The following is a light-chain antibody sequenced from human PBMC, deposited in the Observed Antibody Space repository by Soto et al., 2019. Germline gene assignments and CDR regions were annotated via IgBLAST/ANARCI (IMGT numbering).Light chain of an antibody. J-gene: IGLJ1*01. V-gene: IGLV2-14*01. CDR2: EAT. CDR1: RSDIGASNS. CDR3: IAYKTVDTFV. Sequence: QSALTQPASVSGSPGQSITISCAGTRSDIGASNSVSWYQHLPGRSPTLIIYEATNRPSGVPERFSGSKAGDTASLTISGLQADDEYEYFCIAYKTVDTFVFGGGTKVTVL.